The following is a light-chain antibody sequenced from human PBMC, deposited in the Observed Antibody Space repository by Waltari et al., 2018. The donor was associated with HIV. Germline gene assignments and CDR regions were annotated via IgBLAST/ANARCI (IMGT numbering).Light chain of an antibody. CDR1: QTVDTY. CDR3: QQSYSGLLYT. Sequence: DIQLTQSPSSLPASLGDRVTIVCRASQTVDTYLNWYHQRPGEAPRLLISAASSLQSGVPSRFMDTGSGTDFTLAIANLRPEDFGTYYCQQSYSGLLYTFGQGTKL. CDR2: AAS. V-gene: IGKV1-39*01. J-gene: IGKJ2*01.